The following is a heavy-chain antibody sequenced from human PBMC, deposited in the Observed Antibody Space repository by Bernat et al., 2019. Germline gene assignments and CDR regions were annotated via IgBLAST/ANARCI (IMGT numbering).Heavy chain of an antibody. CDR3: AREGYSYGFGGFDV. CDR2: INPNNGDT. CDR1: GNTFTGYY. J-gene: IGHJ3*01. D-gene: IGHD5-18*01. V-gene: IGHV1-2*04. Sequence: QVQLVQSGAEVKKSGASVKVSCRAPGNTFTGYYMHCVRQAPGQGLAWMGWINPNNGDTNYAQKFQGWVTMTRDTSIGTAYMGLYRLTSDDTAVYYCAREGYSYGFGGFDVWGQGTMVTVSS.